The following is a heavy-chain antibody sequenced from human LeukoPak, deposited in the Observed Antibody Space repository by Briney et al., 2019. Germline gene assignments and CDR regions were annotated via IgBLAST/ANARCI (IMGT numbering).Heavy chain of an antibody. J-gene: IGHJ4*02. V-gene: IGHV3-30*18. CDR3: AKDRQVRSAVYYFDS. D-gene: IGHD2-8*01. CDR1: TFTFSNYA. CDR2: IAYDGDDK. Sequence: GGALRLSCVASTFTFSNYAMHWVRQAPGKRLEWVTVIAYDGDDKHYADSVKGRFTVFRDNSKNTLFLQMNSLRAEDTAVYYCAKDRQVRSAVYYFDSWGQGTLVTVSS.